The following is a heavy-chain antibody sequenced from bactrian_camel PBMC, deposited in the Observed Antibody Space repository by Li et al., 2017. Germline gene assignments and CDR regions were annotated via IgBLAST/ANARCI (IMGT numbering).Heavy chain of an antibody. V-gene: IGHV3S40*01. CDR2: IYRGGGST. J-gene: IGHJ4*01. CDR1: GYTFSRNC. Sequence: VQLVESGGGSVQPGGSLRLACTVSGYTFSRNCLGWFRQAPGKEREWVAVIYRGGGSTNYADSVKGRFTVPHDNAKNRLDLQMNNLKPEDTAMHYCAACSNPFFGQGTQVTVS. D-gene: IGHD3*01.